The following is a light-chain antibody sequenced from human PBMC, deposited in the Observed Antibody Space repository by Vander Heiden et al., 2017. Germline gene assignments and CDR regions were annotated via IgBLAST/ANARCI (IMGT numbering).Light chain of an antibody. CDR2: DTS. J-gene: IGKJ2*01. CDR3: HQYDNLPYT. V-gene: IGKV1-33*01. Sequence: IQPSQFTSTLSASVVARATITFQASEDITIYLSWYHQKADKAPQLLIYDTSNLETGVSSRFSGSGSGTYFTFTISSLQPEDIATYYCHQYDNLPYTFGQGTKLGIK. CDR1: EDITIY.